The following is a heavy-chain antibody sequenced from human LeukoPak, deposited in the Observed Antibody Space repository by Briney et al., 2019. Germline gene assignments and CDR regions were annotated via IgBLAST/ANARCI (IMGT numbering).Heavy chain of an antibody. CDR3: ARVGYSSGWYGWFDP. CDR1: GFAFSSYS. Sequence: PGGSLRLSCAASGFAFSSYSMNWVRQAPGKGLEWVSSISSSSSYIYYADSVKGRFTISRDNAKNSLFLQMNSLRAEDTAVYYCARVGYSSGWYGWFDPWGQGTLVTVPS. CDR2: ISSSSSYI. D-gene: IGHD6-19*01. V-gene: IGHV3-21*01. J-gene: IGHJ5*02.